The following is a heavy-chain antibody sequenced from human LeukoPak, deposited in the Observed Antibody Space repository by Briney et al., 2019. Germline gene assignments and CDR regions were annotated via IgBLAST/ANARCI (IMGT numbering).Heavy chain of an antibody. V-gene: IGHV3-33*01. CDR2: IWFDGKNE. CDR1: GFTFSSYG. D-gene: IGHD5-18*01. J-gene: IGHJ4*02. Sequence: PGGSLRLSCAASGFTFSSYGMHWVRQAPGKGLEWVADIWFDGKNEHFADSVKGRFTISRDNSENIVYLQMNNLRAEDTAVYYCAGRVTGYSSGYVYWGQGTLVTVSS. CDR3: AGRVTGYSSGYVY.